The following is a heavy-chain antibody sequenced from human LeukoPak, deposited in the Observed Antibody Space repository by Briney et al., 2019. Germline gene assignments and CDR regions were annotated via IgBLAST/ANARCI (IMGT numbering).Heavy chain of an antibody. D-gene: IGHD3-16*01. Sequence: GGSLRLSCAASGFTFSSHTMNWVRQAPGKGLEWVSSISTKSDYIHYADSVKGRFTISRDNANNSVYLQMNSLTAEDTAVYYCARVGGEYVVSDYWGQGTLVAVSS. CDR2: ISTKSDYI. CDR1: GFTFSSHT. CDR3: ARVGGEYVVSDY. J-gene: IGHJ4*02. V-gene: IGHV3-21*01.